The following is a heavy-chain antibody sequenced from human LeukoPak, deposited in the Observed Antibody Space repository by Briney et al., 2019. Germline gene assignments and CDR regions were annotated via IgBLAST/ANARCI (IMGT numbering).Heavy chain of an antibody. CDR2: IIPIVGTA. D-gene: IGHD3-22*01. V-gene: IGHV1-69*04. Sequence: SVKVSCKASGGTFSSYAISWVRQAPGQGLEWMGRIIPIVGTANYAQKFQGRVTITADKSTSTAYMELSSLRSEDTAVYYCASSSYYYDSSGYYYDYWGQGTLVTVSS. CDR1: GGTFSSYA. CDR3: ASSSYYYDSSGYYYDY. J-gene: IGHJ4*02.